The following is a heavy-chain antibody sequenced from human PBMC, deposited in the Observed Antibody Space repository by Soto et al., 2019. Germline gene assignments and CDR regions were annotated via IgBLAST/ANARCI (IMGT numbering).Heavy chain of an antibody. V-gene: IGHV1-2*02. CDR2: INPNSGGT. D-gene: IGHD3-10*01. Sequence: ASVKVSCKASGYTFTGYYMHWVRQAPGQGLEWMGWINPNSGGTNYAQKFQGRVTMTRDTSISTAYMELSRLRSDDTAVYYCARDRGVIIAGYYYGMDVWGQGTTVTVSS. CDR1: GYTFTGYY. J-gene: IGHJ6*02. CDR3: ARDRGVIIAGYYYGMDV.